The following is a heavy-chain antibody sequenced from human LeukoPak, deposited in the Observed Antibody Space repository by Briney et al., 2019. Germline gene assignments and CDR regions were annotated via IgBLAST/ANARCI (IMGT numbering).Heavy chain of an antibody. CDR2: INTSGST. CDR1: GGSIRSYY. J-gene: IGHJ4*02. Sequence: SETLSLTCTVSGGSIRSYYLTWIRQPAGKGLEWIGRINTSGSTNYNPSLKSRVTMSVDTYKNEVSLSLTSVTAADTAVYYCARDRIVSGYSEGFDYWGQGTLVTVSS. D-gene: IGHD3-22*01. CDR3: ARDRIVSGYSEGFDY. V-gene: IGHV4-4*07.